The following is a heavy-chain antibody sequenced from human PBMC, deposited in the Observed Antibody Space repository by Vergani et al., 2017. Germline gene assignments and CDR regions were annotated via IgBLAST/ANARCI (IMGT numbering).Heavy chain of an antibody. D-gene: IGHD3-10*01. Sequence: EGQLVESGGDWVQRGGSLRLSCAASGFISSSYWMSWVRQAPGKGLEWVANVNKDGSEKYYVDSVRGRFTISRDNAKNSIYLQMNSLRAEDMAVYFCVRVPLIRRGSGNYGINNYHGMDVWGQGTTVIVSS. CDR1: GFISSSYW. CDR3: VRVPLIRRGSGNYGINNYHGMDV. J-gene: IGHJ6*02. CDR2: VNKDGSEK. V-gene: IGHV3-7*01.